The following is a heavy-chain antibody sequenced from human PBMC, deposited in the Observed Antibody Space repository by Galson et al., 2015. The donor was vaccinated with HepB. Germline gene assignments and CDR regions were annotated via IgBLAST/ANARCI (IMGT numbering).Heavy chain of an antibody. J-gene: IGHJ4*02. Sequence: QSGAEVKKPGESLKISCRGSGYRFSSYWIAWVRQMPGKGLEWMGIIYPADSDTTYSPSFQGQVTISVDKSISTAYLQWSSLKASDTAIYYCAVFGWESDHWGQGTLVTVSS. V-gene: IGHV5-51*01. D-gene: IGHD6-19*01. CDR1: GYRFSSYW. CDR3: AVFGWESDH. CDR2: IYPADSDT.